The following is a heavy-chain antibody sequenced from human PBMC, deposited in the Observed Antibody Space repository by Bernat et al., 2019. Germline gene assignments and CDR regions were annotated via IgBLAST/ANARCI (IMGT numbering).Heavy chain of an antibody. J-gene: IGHJ4*02. V-gene: IGHV4-39*01. CDR1: GGSISSGSYY. D-gene: IGHD3-3*01. CDR2: IYYSGST. Sequence: QLQLQESGPGLVKPSETLSLTCTVSGGSISSGSYYWGWIRQPPGKGLEWIGSIYYSGSTYYNPSLKSRVTISVDTSKNQFSLKLSSVTAADTAVYYCARQQTPYDFWSGYYGEAFDYWGQGTLVTVSS. CDR3: ARQQTPYDFWSGYYGEAFDY.